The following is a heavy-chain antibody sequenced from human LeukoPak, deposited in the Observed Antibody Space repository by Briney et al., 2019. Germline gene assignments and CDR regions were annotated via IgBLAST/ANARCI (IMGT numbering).Heavy chain of an antibody. D-gene: IGHD1-26*01. CDR1: GYTFTIYY. CDR3: ARDRAYSWSYFFDY. Sequence: ASVRVGCTASGYTFTIYYMHLVRQAPGQGLEWTGIINPNVGSTSYAQRFQGRVAMTRDTSTSTAYMELSSLRSEDTALYYCARDRAYSWSYFFDYWAQRPLVTVSS. V-gene: IGHV1-46*01. J-gene: IGHJ4*02. CDR2: INPNVGST.